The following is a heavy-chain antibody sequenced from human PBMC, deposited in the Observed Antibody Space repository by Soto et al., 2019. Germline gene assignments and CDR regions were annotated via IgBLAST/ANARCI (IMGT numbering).Heavy chain of an antibody. J-gene: IGHJ4*02. CDR2: IYYNGNT. V-gene: IGHV4-59*01. CDR1: AASFSKYY. D-gene: IGHD3-16*01. Sequence: TLSLTCSVSAASFSKYYWTWIRQPPGKGLEWIGYIYYNGNTNYNPSLERRLIVSIDTSKKQFSLTLNSVTAADTAVYYCASVTFGGVVLAHWGQGTLVTVSS. CDR3: ASVTFGGVVLAH.